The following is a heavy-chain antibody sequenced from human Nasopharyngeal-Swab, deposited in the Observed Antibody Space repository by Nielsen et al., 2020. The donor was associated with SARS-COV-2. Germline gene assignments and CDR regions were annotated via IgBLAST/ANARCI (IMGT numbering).Heavy chain of an antibody. Sequence: VRQMPGKGLEWMGTIYPADSDTRYSPSFQGQVTISVDKSISTAYLQWSSLKASDTATYYCARHDRGWFGTGGDVWGQGTTVTVSS. D-gene: IGHD3-10*01. V-gene: IGHV5-51*01. CDR3: ARHDRGWFGTGGDV. CDR2: IYPADSDT. J-gene: IGHJ6*02.